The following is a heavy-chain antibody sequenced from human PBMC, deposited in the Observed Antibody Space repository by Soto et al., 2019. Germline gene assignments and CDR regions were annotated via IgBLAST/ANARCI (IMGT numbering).Heavy chain of an antibody. Sequence: GASVKVSCKASGYTFITYYMTWVRQAPGQGLEWMGRINPSGGSTSYPQKFQGRVTMTRDTSTNTVYMELSSLRSEDTAVYYCARDGWVTASMGDFDYWGQGTLVTVSS. J-gene: IGHJ4*02. V-gene: IGHV1-46*03. CDR1: GYTFITYY. CDR3: ARDGWVTASMGDFDY. CDR2: INPSGGST. D-gene: IGHD2-21*02.